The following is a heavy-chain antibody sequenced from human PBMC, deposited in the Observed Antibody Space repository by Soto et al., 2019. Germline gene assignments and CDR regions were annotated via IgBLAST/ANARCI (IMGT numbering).Heavy chain of an antibody. CDR2: INPNSGGT. Sequence: GASVKVSFKASGYTFTGYYMHWVRQAPGQGLEWMGWINPNSGGTNYAQKFQGRVTMPRDTSISTAYMELSRLRSDDTAVYYRAARSYYDTPFDYWGQGTLVTVSS. CDR3: AARSYYDTPFDY. CDR1: GYTFTGYY. D-gene: IGHD3-22*01. J-gene: IGHJ4*02. V-gene: IGHV1-2*02.